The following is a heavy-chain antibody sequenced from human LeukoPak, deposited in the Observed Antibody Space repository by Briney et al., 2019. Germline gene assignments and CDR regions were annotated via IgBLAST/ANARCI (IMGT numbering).Heavy chain of an antibody. J-gene: IGHJ4*02. D-gene: IGHD1-7*01. CDR3: ARGSRELYYFDY. V-gene: IGHV4-59*01. Sequence: SETLSLTCTISGGSISTYYWSWIRQPPGKGLEWIGYIYYSGSTKYNPSLKSRVTISVDASKTQFSLKLNSVTAADTAVYYCARGSRELYYFDYWGQGTLVTVSS. CDR1: GGSISTYY. CDR2: IYYSGST.